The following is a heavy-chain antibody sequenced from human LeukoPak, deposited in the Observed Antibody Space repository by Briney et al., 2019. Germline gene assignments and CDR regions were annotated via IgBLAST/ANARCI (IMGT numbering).Heavy chain of an antibody. CDR3: ARVQWRGVYFDY. CDR1: GLTFSSYW. V-gene: IGHV3-7*01. CDR2: IKQDGSEK. D-gene: IGHD6-19*01. Sequence: GGSLRLSCAASGLTFSSYWMSWVRQAPGKGLEWVANIKQDGSEKYYVDSVKGRFTISRDNAKNSLYLQMNSLRAEDTAVYYCARVQWRGVYFDYWGQGTLVTVSS. J-gene: IGHJ4*02.